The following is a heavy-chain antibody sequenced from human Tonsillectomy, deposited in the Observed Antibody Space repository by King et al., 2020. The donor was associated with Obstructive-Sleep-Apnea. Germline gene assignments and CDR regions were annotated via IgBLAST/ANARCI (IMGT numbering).Heavy chain of an antibody. CDR1: GFTFSSYG. Sequence: VQLVESGGGVVQPGRSLRLSCAASGFTFSSYGMHWVRQAPGKGLEWVAVISYDGSNKYYADSVKGRFTISRDNSKNTLYLQMNSLRAEDTAVYYCAKDGGMTTVTTAPGDAFDIWGQGTMVTVSS. J-gene: IGHJ3*02. V-gene: IGHV3-30*18. D-gene: IGHD4-17*01. CDR3: AKDGGMTTVTTAPGDAFDI. CDR2: ISYDGSNK.